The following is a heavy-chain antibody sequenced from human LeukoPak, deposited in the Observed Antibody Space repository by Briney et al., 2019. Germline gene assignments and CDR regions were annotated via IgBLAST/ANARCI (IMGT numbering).Heavy chain of an antibody. CDR3: AKQSPLGYCSSTSCYASDC. Sequence: GGSLRLSCAASGFTFSSYAMSWVRQAPGKGLEWVSATSGSGGSTYYADSVKGRFTISRDNSKNTLYLQMNSLRAEDTAVYYCAKQSPLGYCSSTSCYASDCWGQGTLVTVSS. J-gene: IGHJ4*02. D-gene: IGHD2-2*01. CDR1: GFTFSSYA. CDR2: TSGSGGST. V-gene: IGHV3-23*01.